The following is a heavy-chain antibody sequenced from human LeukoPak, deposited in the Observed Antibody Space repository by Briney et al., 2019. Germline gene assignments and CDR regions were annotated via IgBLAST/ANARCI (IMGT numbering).Heavy chain of an antibody. Sequence: GGSLRLSCAASGFTFSSYAMHWVRQAPGKGLEWVAVISYDGSNKYYADSVKGRFTISRDNSKNTLYLQMNSLRAEDTAVYYCARDFESLVGYTQVGVDYWGQGTLVTVSS. J-gene: IGHJ4*02. D-gene: IGHD5-24*01. CDR3: ARDFESLVGYTQVGVDY. CDR2: ISYDGSNK. CDR1: GFTFSSYA. V-gene: IGHV3-30-3*01.